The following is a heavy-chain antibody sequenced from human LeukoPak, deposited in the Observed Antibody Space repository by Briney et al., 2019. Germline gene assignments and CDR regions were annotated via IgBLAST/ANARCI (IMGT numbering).Heavy chain of an antibody. CDR1: GFTFRTYW. Sequence: GGSLRLSCAASGFTFRTYWMSWVRQAPGKGLDGVASINQGGSETYYVESVKGRFTISRDNAMNSFFLQMNSLRAEDTAVYYCARLIGDRTIYDYWGQGTLVTVSS. J-gene: IGHJ4*02. D-gene: IGHD6-6*01. CDR2: INQGGSET. CDR3: ARLIGDRTIYDY. V-gene: IGHV3-7*01.